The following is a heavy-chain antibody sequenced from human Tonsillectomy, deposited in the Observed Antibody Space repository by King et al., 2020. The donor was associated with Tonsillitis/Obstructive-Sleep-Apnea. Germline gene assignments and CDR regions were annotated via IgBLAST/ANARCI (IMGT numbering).Heavy chain of an antibody. CDR2: ISWDGGST. Sequence: VQLVESGGVVVQPGGSLRLSCAAPGFTFDDYTMHWVRHAPGKGLEWVSLISWDGGSTHYADSVKGRFTISRDNSKNSLYLQMNSLRTEDTALYYCAKGLSTTIAARASSMDVWGKGTTVTVSS. J-gene: IGHJ6*03. CDR3: AKGLSTTIAARASSMDV. D-gene: IGHD6-6*01. CDR1: GFTFDDYT. V-gene: IGHV3-43*01.